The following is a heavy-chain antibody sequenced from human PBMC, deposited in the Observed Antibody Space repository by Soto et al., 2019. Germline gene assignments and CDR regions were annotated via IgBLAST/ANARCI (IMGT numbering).Heavy chain of an antibody. D-gene: IGHD2-15*01. CDR2: IIPIFGTA. J-gene: IGHJ6*02. V-gene: IGHV1-69*12. CDR1: GGTFSSYA. CDR3: ARALVVVVAATQGSDYYYGMDV. Sequence: QVQLVQSGAEVKKPGSSVKVSCKASGGTFSSYAISWVRQAPGQGLEWMGGIIPIFGTANYAQKFQGRVTITADESTSPAYMELSSLRSEDTAVYYCARALVVVVAATQGSDYYYGMDVWGQGTTVTVSS.